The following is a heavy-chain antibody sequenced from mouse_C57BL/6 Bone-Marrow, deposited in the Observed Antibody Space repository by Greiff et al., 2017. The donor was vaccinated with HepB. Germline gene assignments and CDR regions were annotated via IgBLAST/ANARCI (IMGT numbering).Heavy chain of an antibody. Sequence: EVQGVESGGDLVKPGGSLKLSCAASGFTFSSYGMSWVRQTPDKRLEWVATISSGGSYTYYPDSVKGRFTISRDNAKNTLYLQMSSLKSEDTAMYYCARCTTVAFDYWGQGTTLTVSS. CDR1: GFTFSSYG. CDR3: ARCTTVAFDY. D-gene: IGHD1-1*01. V-gene: IGHV5-6*01. CDR2: ISSGGSYT. J-gene: IGHJ2*01.